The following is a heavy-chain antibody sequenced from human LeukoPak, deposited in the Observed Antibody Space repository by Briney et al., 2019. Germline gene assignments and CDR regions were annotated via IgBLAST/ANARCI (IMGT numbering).Heavy chain of an antibody. J-gene: IGHJ4*02. V-gene: IGHV4-30-4*07. D-gene: IGHD4-17*01. Sequence: SETLSLTCAVSGDSISSAGYSWSWIRQPPGKGLEWIGHIYYSGSTYYNPSLKSRVTTSVDTSKNQFSLKLSSVTAADTAVYYCAKPDDYGDYGLLTHYDYWGQGTLVTVSS. CDR2: IYYSGST. CDR3: AKPDDYGDYGLLTHYDY. CDR1: GDSISSAGYS.